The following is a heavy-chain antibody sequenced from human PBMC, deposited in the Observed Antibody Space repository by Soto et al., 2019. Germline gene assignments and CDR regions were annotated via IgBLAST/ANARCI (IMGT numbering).Heavy chain of an antibody. CDR2: INSDGSST. CDR1: GFTFSSYW. Sequence: VGSLRLSCAASGFTFSSYWMHWVRQAPGKGLVWVSRINSDGSSTSYADSVKGRFTISRDNAKNTLYLQMNSLRAEDTAVYYCARKEITPYYYDSSGSYGYWGQGTLVTVSS. J-gene: IGHJ4*02. CDR3: ARKEITPYYYDSSGSYGY. D-gene: IGHD3-22*01. V-gene: IGHV3-74*01.